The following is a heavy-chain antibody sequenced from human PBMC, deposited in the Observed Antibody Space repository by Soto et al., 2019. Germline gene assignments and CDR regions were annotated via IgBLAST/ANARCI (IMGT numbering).Heavy chain of an antibody. D-gene: IGHD6-13*01. J-gene: IGHJ5*02. V-gene: IGHV1-69*13. CDR3: ARGAAAGTGVYWFDP. CDR1: GGTFSSYA. CDR2: IIPIFGTA. Sequence: SVKVSCKASGGTFSSYAISWVRQAPGQGLEWMGGIIPIFGTANYAQKFQGRVTITADESTSTAYMELSSLRSEDTAVYYCARGAAAGTGVYWFDPWGQGTLVTVSS.